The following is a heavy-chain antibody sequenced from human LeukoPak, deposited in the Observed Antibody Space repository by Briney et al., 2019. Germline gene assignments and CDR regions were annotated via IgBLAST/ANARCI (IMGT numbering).Heavy chain of an antibody. CDR2: VNCDNGNT. J-gene: IGHJ5*02. CDR3: TRGPFLNGNVYYWFDP. Sequence: ASVKVSCKPSGYTFTAYDMNWVRHTTGHGPEWMGWVNCDNGNTGYARKFQGRVAITRDTSTTTVYLELNNLSSDDTAMYYCTRGPFLNGNVYYWFDPWGQGTLVTVSS. CDR1: GYTFTAYD. V-gene: IGHV1-8*03. D-gene: IGHD1-20*01.